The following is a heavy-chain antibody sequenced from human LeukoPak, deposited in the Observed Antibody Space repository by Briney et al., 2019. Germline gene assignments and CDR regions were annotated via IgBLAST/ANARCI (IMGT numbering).Heavy chain of an antibody. CDR1: GGPISSYS. Sequence: SETLSLTCTVSGGPISSYSWNWIRQPAGKGLEWIGRIYTSGTTNYNTTLKSRLTMSIDTSKIQFSLRLSSVTAADTAVYYCAREGPLVAARGLDYWGQGTLVTVSS. CDR3: AREGPLVAARGLDY. J-gene: IGHJ4*02. D-gene: IGHD2-15*01. CDR2: IYTSGTT. V-gene: IGHV4-4*07.